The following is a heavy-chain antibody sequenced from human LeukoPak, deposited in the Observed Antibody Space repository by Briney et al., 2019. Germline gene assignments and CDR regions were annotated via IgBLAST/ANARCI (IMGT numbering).Heavy chain of an antibody. D-gene: IGHD6-6*01. J-gene: IGHJ5*02. Sequence: SVKVSCKASGGTSTSYAISWVRQAPGRGLEWMGRIIPIFGIANYAQKFQGRVTITADKSTSTAYMELSSLRSEDTAVYYCARASSAEQLVTAWGQGTLVTVSS. CDR1: GGTSTSYA. V-gene: IGHV1-69*04. CDR2: IIPIFGIA. CDR3: ARASSAEQLVTA.